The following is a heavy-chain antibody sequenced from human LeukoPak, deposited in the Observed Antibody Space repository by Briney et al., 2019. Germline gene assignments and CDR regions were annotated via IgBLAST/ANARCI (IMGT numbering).Heavy chain of an antibody. CDR1: GGTFSSYA. CDR3: ARAHYYGSGSYPYWYFDL. CDR2: IIPIFGTA. Sequence: SVKVSCKASGGTFSSYAISWVRQAPGQGLEWMGGIIPIFGTANYAQKFQGRVTITADESTSTAYMELSSLRSEDTAVYYCARAHYYGSGSYPYWYFDLWGRGTLVTVSS. D-gene: IGHD3-10*01. V-gene: IGHV1-69*13. J-gene: IGHJ2*01.